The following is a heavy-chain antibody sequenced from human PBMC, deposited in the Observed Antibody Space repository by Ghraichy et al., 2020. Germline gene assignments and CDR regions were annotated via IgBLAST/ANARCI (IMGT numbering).Heavy chain of an antibody. J-gene: IGHJ4*02. CDR2: IYYSGST. CDR3: ARQRGYSGYDWGY. CDR1: GGSISSSSYY. V-gene: IGHV4-39*01. Sequence: SETLSLTCTVSGGSISSSSYYWGWIRQPPGKGLEWIGSIYYSGSTYYNPSLKSRVTISVDTSKNQFSLKLSSVTTADTAVYYCARQRGYSGYDWGYWGQGTLVTVSS. D-gene: IGHD5-12*01.